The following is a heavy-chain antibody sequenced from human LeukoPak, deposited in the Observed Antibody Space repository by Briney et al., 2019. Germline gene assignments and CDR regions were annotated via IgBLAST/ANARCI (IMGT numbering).Heavy chain of an antibody. CDR3: ARAGTPSDAFDI. V-gene: IGHV3-21*01. D-gene: IGHD1-1*01. Sequence: GGSLRLSCAASGYTFSSYSMNWVRQAPGKGLEWVSSISSSSSYIYYADSVKGRFTISRDNAKNSLYLQMNSLRAEDTAVYYCARAGTPSDAFDIWGQGTMVTVSS. J-gene: IGHJ3*02. CDR2: ISSSSSYI. CDR1: GYTFSSYS.